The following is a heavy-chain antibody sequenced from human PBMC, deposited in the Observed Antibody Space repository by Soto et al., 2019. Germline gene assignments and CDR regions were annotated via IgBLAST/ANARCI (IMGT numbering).Heavy chain of an antibody. CDR3: ARDSNGSGSDFDY. CDR2: INPNSGGT. Sequence: QVQLVQSGAEVKKPGASVKVSCKASGYTFTGYYMHWVRQAPGQGLEWMGWINPNSGGTNYAQKFQGRVTMTRDTSISTGYMELSRLRSDDTAGDYCARDSNGSGSDFDYWGQGTLVTVSS. D-gene: IGHD3-10*01. J-gene: IGHJ4*02. CDR1: GYTFTGYY. V-gene: IGHV1-2*02.